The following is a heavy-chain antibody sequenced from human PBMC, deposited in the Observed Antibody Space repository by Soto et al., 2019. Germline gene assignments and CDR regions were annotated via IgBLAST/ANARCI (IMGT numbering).Heavy chain of an antibody. CDR2: IIPIFGTA. CDR1: GGTFSSYA. Sequence: QVQLVQSGAEVKKPGSSVKVSGKASGGTFSSYAISWVRQAPGQGLEWMGGIIPIFGTANYAQKFQGRVTITADESTSTAYMELSSLRSEDTAVYYCARDPQSAAIYLVYYGMDVWGQGSTVTVSS. D-gene: IGHD2-2*01. V-gene: IGHV1-69*01. CDR3: ARDPQSAAIYLVYYGMDV. J-gene: IGHJ6*02.